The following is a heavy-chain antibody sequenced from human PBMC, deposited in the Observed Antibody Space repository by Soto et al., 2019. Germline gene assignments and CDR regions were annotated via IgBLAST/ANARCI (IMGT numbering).Heavy chain of an antibody. V-gene: IGHV4-59*01. J-gene: IGHJ4*02. D-gene: IGHD6-6*01. Sequence: QVQLQESGPGLVKPSETLSLTSRVSGGSLSGYDWSWDRLAPGKGLAWLGYVYYTGSTNYNPSLQSRVSISVDTSNKHVSLGLSLVTAADTAVYFCARSIASHSGQIDHWGQGILVTISS. CDR3: ARSIASHSGQIDH. CDR2: VYYTGST. CDR1: GGSLSGYD.